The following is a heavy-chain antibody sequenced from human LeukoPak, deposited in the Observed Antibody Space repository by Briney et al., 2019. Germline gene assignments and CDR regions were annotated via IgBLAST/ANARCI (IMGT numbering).Heavy chain of an antibody. J-gene: IGHJ4*02. D-gene: IGHD2-2*02. CDR1: GYTFTSYD. CDR2: INPNSGGT. Sequence: ASVKVSCKASGYTFTSYDINWVRQATGQGLEWMGWINPNSGGTNYAQKFQGRVTMTRDTSISTAYMELSRLRSDDTAVYYCAREYCSSTSCYRGLGYWGQGTLVTVSS. V-gene: IGHV1-2*02. CDR3: AREYCSSTSCYRGLGY.